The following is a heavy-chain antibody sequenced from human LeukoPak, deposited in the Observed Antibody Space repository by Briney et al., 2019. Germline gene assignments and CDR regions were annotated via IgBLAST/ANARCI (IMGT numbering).Heavy chain of an antibody. CDR2: IYYSGST. Sequence: PSETLSLTCTVSGGSISSYYWSWIRQPPGKGLEWIGYIYYSGSTNYNPSLKSRVTISVDTSKNQFSLKLSSVTAADTAVYYCARDIGRITMVRGVMPSNDYWGQGTLVTVSS. D-gene: IGHD3-10*01. V-gene: IGHV4-59*12. CDR3: ARDIGRITMVRGVMPSNDY. CDR1: GGSISSYY. J-gene: IGHJ4*02.